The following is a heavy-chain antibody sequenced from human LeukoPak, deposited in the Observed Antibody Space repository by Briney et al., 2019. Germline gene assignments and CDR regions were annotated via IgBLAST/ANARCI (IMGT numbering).Heavy chain of an antibody. D-gene: IGHD3-16*01. CDR1: GVSIRSGGYY. CDR2: IQDSRST. V-gene: IGHV4-31*03. CDR3: ATRRDYQAYDH. J-gene: IGHJ4*02. Sequence: SETLSLTCTVSGVSIRSGGYYWSWIRQHPGQGLEWLGCIQDSRSTYYNPSLKSRLTISADTSQSQFSLRLNFVTAADTAIYYCATRRDYQAYDHWGQGTLVTVSS.